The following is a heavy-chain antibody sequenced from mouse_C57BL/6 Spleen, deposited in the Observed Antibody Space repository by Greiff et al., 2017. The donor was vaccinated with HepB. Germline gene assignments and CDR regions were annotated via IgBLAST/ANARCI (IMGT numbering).Heavy chain of an antibody. Sequence: VQLQQPGAELVKPGASVKLSCKASGYTFTSYWMQWVKQRPGQGLEWIGVIDPSDSYTNYNQKFKGKATLTVDTSSSTAYMQLSSLTSEDSAVYYCAKGLVDYWGQGTTLTVSS. J-gene: IGHJ2*01. CDR3: AKGLVDY. V-gene: IGHV1-50*01. CDR1: GYTFTSYW. D-gene: IGHD2-13*01. CDR2: IDPSDSYT.